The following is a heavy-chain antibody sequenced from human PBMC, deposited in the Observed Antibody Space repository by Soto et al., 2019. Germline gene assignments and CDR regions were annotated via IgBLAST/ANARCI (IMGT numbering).Heavy chain of an antibody. Sequence: GASVKVSCKASGYTFTSYGISWVRQAPGQGLEWMGWTSAYNGNTNYAQKLQGRVTMTTDTSTSTAYMELRSLRSDDTAVYFRARDWTYYDSSGSYSDAFDIWG. J-gene: IGHJ3*02. CDR3: ARDWTYYDSSGSYSDAFDI. D-gene: IGHD3-22*01. V-gene: IGHV1-18*01. CDR1: GYTFTSYG. CDR2: TSAYNGNT.